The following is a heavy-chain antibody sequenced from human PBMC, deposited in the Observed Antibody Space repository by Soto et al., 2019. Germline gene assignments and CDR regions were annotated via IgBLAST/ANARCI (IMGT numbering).Heavy chain of an antibody. CDR1: GGTFSSYA. J-gene: IGHJ3*02. D-gene: IGHD6-13*01. CDR2: IIPIFGTA. CDR3: ARDKGYSSSHDAFDI. V-gene: IGHV1-69*13. Sequence: GASVKVSGKASGGTFSSYAISCLRQAPGQGLEWMGGIIPIFGTASYAQKFQGRVTITADESTSTAYMELSSLRSEDTAVYYCARDKGYSSSHDAFDIWGQGTMVTVSS.